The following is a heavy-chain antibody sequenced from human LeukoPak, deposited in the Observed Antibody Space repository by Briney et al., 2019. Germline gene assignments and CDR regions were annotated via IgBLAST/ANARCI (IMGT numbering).Heavy chain of an antibody. CDR3: ARALTLGDDAFDI. Sequence: SETLSLTCTVSGGSISSGDYYWGWIRQPPGKGLEWIGYIYYSGSTYYNPSLKSRVTISVDTSKNQFSLKLSSVTAADTAVYYCARALTLGDDAFDIWGQGTMVTVPS. J-gene: IGHJ3*02. D-gene: IGHD3-10*01. CDR1: GGSISSGDYY. CDR2: IYYSGST. V-gene: IGHV4-30-4*08.